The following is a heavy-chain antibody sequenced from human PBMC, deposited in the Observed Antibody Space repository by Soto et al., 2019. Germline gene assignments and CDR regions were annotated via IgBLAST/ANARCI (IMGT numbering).Heavy chain of an antibody. D-gene: IGHD2-15*01. Sequence: QVQLVQSGAEVKKPGASVKVSCKASGYTFTSYDINWVRQATGQGLEWMGWMNPYSGNTGYAQKFQGRVTMTRNTSISTAYMELSSLRSEDTAVYYCARASRRIGRDVYYYYYYMDVWGKGTTVTVSS. CDR2: MNPYSGNT. J-gene: IGHJ6*03. V-gene: IGHV1-8*01. CDR1: GYTFTSYD. CDR3: ARASRRIGRDVYYYYYYMDV.